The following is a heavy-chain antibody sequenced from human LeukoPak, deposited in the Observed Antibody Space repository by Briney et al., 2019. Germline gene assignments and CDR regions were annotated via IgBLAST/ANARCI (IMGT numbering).Heavy chain of an antibody. CDR2: INHSGST. Sequence: SGGSLRLSCAASGFTFSNYYWSWIRQPPGKGLEWIGEINHSGSTNYNPSLKSRVTISVDTSKNQFSLKLSSVTAADTAVYYCARISPITGIHGDYWGQGTLVTVSS. D-gene: IGHD6-13*01. V-gene: IGHV4-34*01. J-gene: IGHJ4*02. CDR3: ARISPITGIHGDY. CDR1: GFTFSNYY.